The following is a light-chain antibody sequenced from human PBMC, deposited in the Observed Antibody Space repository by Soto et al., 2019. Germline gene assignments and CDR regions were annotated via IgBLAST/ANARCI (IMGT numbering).Light chain of an antibody. CDR2: AAS. CDR1: QGISNY. Sequence: DIQMTQSPSSLSASVGDRVTITCRASQGISNYLAWYQQKPGKVPKLVVYAASTLQSGVPTRFSGSGSGTDFTLTISSLQPEDVATYYCQKYNSPAHTFGGVTKVEIK. J-gene: IGKJ4*01. CDR3: QKYNSPAHT. V-gene: IGKV1-27*01.